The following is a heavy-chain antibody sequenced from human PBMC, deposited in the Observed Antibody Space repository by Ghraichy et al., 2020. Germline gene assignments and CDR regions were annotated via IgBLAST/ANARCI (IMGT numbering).Heavy chain of an antibody. V-gene: IGHV3-21*01. J-gene: IGHJ4*02. CDR3: ARDTRDWVDGSNY. Sequence: GGSLRLSCTASGFTFSSYSMNWVRQAPGKGLEWVSSISGDSYYKYYVDSVKGRFTISRDNAKNSLFMQMNNLRVDDTAVYYCARDTRDWVDGSNYWGRG. CDR1: GFTFSSYS. D-gene: IGHD2-21*01. CDR2: ISGDSYYK.